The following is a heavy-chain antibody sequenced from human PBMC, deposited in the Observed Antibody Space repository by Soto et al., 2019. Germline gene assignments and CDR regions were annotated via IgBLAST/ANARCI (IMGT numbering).Heavy chain of an antibody. CDR3: ASVTLLWFGHVGWFAP. Sequence: ASVKVSCKASGYTFTSYGISWVRQAPGQGLEWMGWISAYNGNTNYAQKLQGRVTMTTDTSTSTAYMELRSLRSDDTAVYYCASVTLLWFGHVGWFAPGARGPLDPGSS. CDR2: ISAYNGNT. CDR1: GYTFTSYG. D-gene: IGHD3-10*01. J-gene: IGHJ5*02. V-gene: IGHV1-18*01.